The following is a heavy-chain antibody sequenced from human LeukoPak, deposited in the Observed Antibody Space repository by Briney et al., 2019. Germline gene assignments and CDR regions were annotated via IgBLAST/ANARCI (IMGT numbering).Heavy chain of an antibody. CDR3: AREEYYYDSSGYLLC. CDR1: GYTFTSYG. D-gene: IGHD3-22*01. V-gene: IGHV1-18*01. J-gene: IGHJ4*02. CDR2: ISAYNGNT. Sequence: ASVKVSCKTSGYTFTSYGLSWVRQAPGQGLEWMGWISAYNGNTNYAQKFQGRVTMTRDTSTSTVYMEPSSLRSEDTAVYYCAREEYYYDSSGYLLCWGQGTLVTVSS.